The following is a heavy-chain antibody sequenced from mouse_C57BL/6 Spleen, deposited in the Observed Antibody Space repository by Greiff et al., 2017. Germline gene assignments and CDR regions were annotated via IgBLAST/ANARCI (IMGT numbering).Heavy chain of an antibody. CDR2: IYPGSGST. Sequence: QVQLQQPGAELVKPGASVKMSCKASGYTFTSYWITWVKQRPGQGLEWIGDIYPGSGSTNYNEKFKSKATLTVDTASSTAYMQLSSLTSEDAAVYYCARFYYYGSSSYAMDYWGQGTTLTVSS. CDR1: GYTFTSYW. V-gene: IGHV1-55*01. J-gene: IGHJ2*01. CDR3: ARFYYYGSSSYAMDY. D-gene: IGHD1-1*01.